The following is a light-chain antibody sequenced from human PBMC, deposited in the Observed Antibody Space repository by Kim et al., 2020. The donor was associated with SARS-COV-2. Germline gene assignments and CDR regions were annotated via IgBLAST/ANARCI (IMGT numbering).Light chain of an antibody. CDR3: QSSDSSDTFWV. V-gene: IGLV3-25*03. CDR1: ALPNQY. J-gene: IGLJ3*02. Sequence: PGRTARITCAGDALPNQYAYWFQQKPGQAPVLVIYEDTERPSGIPERFSGSTSGTTVTLTISGVQAEDEADYYCQSSDSSDTFWVFGGGTQLTVL. CDR2: EDT.